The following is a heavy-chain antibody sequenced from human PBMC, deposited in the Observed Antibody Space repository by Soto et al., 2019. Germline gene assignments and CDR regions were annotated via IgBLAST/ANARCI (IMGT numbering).Heavy chain of an antibody. D-gene: IGHD5-18*01. V-gene: IGHV4-30-4*01. J-gene: IGHJ4*02. CDR1: GGSISSGDYY. CDR3: ASTSYGYTFYDS. CDR2: IYYSGST. Sequence: QVQLQESSPGLVKPSQTLSLTCTVSGGSISSGDYYWSWIRQPPGKGLEWIGYIYYSGSTYYNPCFKSRVTISVDTSKNQFSLKLSSVTAADTAVYYCASTSYGYTFYDSWGQGTLVTVSS.